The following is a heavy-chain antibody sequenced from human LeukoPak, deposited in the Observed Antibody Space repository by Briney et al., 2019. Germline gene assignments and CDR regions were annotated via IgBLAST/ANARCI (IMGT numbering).Heavy chain of an antibody. CDR1: GDSASSNSAA. J-gene: IGHJ4*02. CDR2: TYYRSKWYN. D-gene: IGHD6-13*01. V-gene: IGHV6-1*01. Sequence: SQTLSLTCAISGDSASSNSAAWNWIRQSPSRGLEWLGRTYYRSKWYNDYAVSVKSRITINPDTSKNQFSLQLNSVTPEDTAVYYCARSSGYSSSWYVEPADYWGQGTLVTVSS. CDR3: ARSSGYSSSWYVEPADY.